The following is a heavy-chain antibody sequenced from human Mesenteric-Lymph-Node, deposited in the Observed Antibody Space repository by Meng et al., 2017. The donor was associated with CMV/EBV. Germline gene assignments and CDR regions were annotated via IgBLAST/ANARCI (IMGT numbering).Heavy chain of an antibody. V-gene: IGHV4-34*01. CDR3: ASPGYSGYATRRFDY. Sequence: YAVSFSGYYWIWIPQPPGNGLEWIGDINHSGTTNYHPSLKSRVTISVDTSKNQFSLKLSSVTAADTAVYYCASPGYSGYATRRFDYWGQGTLVTVSS. CDR2: INHSGTT. CDR1: AVSFSGYY. J-gene: IGHJ4*02. D-gene: IGHD5-12*01.